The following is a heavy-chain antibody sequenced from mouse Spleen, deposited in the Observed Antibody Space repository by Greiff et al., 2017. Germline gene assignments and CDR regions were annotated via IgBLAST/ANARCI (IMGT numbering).Heavy chain of an antibody. V-gene: IGHV1-87*01. D-gene: IGHD2-4*01. Sequence: VQLQQSGAELARPGASVKLSCKASGYTFTSYWMQWVKQRPGQGLEWIGAIYPGDGDTRYTQKFKGKATLTADKSSSTAYMQLSSLASEDSAVYYCARREIYYDYGAWFAYWGQGTLVTVSA. J-gene: IGHJ3*01. CDR1: GYTFTSYW. CDR2: IYPGDGDT. CDR3: ARREIYYDYGAWFAY.